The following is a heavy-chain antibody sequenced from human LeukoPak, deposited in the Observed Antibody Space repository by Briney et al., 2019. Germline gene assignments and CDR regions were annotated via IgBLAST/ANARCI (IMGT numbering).Heavy chain of an antibody. CDR3: ARDFSSSSSVYYYYYMDV. J-gene: IGHJ6*03. CDR2: IYYSGST. Sequence: PSETLSLTCTVSGGSISSSSYYWGWIRQPPGKGLEWIGSIYYSGSTYYNPSLKSRVTISVDTSKNQISLKLASVTAADTAIYYCARDFSSSSSVYYYYYMDVWGKGTTVTVSS. D-gene: IGHD6-6*01. V-gene: IGHV4-39*07. CDR1: GGSISSSSYY.